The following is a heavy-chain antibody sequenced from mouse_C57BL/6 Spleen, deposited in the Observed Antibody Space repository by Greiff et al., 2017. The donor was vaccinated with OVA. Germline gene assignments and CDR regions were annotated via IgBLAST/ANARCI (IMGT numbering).Heavy chain of an antibody. Sequence: QVQLQQSGAELVRPGTSVKVSCKASGYAFTNYLIEWVKQRPGQGLEWIGVINPGSGGTNYNQKFKGKATLTADKSASTAYMQLSSLTSEDSAVYAGARGDRDCFDYWGQGTTLTVSS. CDR2: INPGSGGT. CDR3: ARGDRDCFDY. V-gene: IGHV1-54*01. CDR1: GYAFTNYL. D-gene: IGHD2-14*01. J-gene: IGHJ2*01.